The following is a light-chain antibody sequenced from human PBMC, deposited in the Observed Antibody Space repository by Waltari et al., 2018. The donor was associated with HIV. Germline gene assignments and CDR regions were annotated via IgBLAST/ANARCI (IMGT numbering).Light chain of an antibody. Sequence: QPALTQPASVSGSPGQSITISCTGTSRDVGGYNYVSWYPQHPGKAPKLMIDEVSNRPSGVSNRFSGSKSGNTAALTISGLQAEDEADYYCSSYTSSSTRGFGTGTKVTVL. CDR3: SSYTSSSTRG. CDR1: SRDVGGYNY. V-gene: IGLV2-14*01. J-gene: IGLJ1*01. CDR2: EVS.